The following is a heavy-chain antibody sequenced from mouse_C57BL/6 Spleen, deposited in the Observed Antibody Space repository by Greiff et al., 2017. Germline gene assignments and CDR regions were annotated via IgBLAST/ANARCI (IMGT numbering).Heavy chain of an antibody. Sequence: EVKLEESGGGLVQPGGSLKLSCAASGFTFSDYYMYWVRQTPEKRLEWVAYISNGGGSTYYPDTVKGRFTISRDNAKNTLYLQMSRLKSEDTAMYYCARPRSSGYGARDYWGQGTSVTVSS. CDR3: ARPRSSGYGARDY. CDR2: ISNGGGST. D-gene: IGHD3-2*02. V-gene: IGHV5-12*01. J-gene: IGHJ4*01. CDR1: GFTFSDYY.